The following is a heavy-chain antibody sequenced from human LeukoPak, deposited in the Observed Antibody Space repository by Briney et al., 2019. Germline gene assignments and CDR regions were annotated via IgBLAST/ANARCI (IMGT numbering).Heavy chain of an antibody. CDR2: IYSGGST. Sequence: GGSLRLSCAASGFTFSSYAMSWVRQAPGKGLEWVSVIYSGGSTYYADSVKGRFTISRDNSKNTLYLQMNSLRAEDTAVYYCARDSDYGDTWFQHWGQGTLVTVSS. CDR3: ARDSDYGDTWFQH. J-gene: IGHJ1*01. D-gene: IGHD4-17*01. V-gene: IGHV3-53*01. CDR1: GFTFSSYA.